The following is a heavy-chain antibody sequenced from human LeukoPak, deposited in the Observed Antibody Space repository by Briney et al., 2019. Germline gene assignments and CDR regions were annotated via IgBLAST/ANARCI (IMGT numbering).Heavy chain of an antibody. Sequence: GGSLRLSCAASAFTVSSNYMGWVRQAPGKGLEGVPVIHSGGRTYYSDSVKGRFTTSRDNSKNTLYLQMNSLRAEDTAVYYCARHLYSGSYYHFDYWGHGTLGTVSS. CDR1: AFTVSSNY. J-gene: IGHJ4*01. CDR3: ARHLYSGSYYHFDY. V-gene: IGHV3-53*01. CDR2: IHSGGRT. D-gene: IGHD1-26*01.